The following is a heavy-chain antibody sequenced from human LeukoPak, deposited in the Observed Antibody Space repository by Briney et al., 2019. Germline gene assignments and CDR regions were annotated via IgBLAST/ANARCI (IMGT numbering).Heavy chain of an antibody. D-gene: IGHD6-13*01. CDR2: IGAYNGNT. Sequence: PGASVKVSCKASGYTFTSYGISWVRQAPGQGLEWMGWIGAYNGNTNYAQKLQGRVTMTTDASTSTAYMELRSLRSDDTAVYYCAREGQQLVPYYYYYGMDVWGQGTTVTVSS. CDR1: GYTFTSYG. CDR3: AREGQQLVPYYYYYGMDV. J-gene: IGHJ6*02. V-gene: IGHV1-18*01.